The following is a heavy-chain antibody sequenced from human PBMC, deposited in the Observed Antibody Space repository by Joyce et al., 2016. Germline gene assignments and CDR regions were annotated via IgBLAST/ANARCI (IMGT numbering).Heavy chain of an antibody. D-gene: IGHD4-17*01. Sequence: QVQLVESGGDVVQPGRFLRLSCAASGFSFSSYGMHWVRQAPGKGLEWVAVISREGSIKKYGESVRGRFAISRDNSKSTVYLQMNSLRVEDTAVYYCAKDPHYGDYDGYFGQWGQGTLVTVSS. V-gene: IGHV3-30*18. CDR1: GFSFSSYG. J-gene: IGHJ4*02. CDR2: ISREGSIK. CDR3: AKDPHYGDYDGYFGQ.